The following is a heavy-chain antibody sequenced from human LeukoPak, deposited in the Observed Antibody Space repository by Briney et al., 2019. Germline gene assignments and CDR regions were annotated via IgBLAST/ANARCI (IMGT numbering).Heavy chain of an antibody. Sequence: GRSLRLSCAASGFTFRSYGMRWVRQAPGKGLEWVAVISYDGSNKYYADSVKGRFTISRDNSKNTLYLQMNSLRAEDTAVYYCAKGFLAAAGTFDYWGQGTLVTVSS. CDR3: AKGFLAAAGTFDY. V-gene: IGHV3-30*18. D-gene: IGHD6-13*01. CDR1: GFTFRSYG. J-gene: IGHJ4*02. CDR2: ISYDGSNK.